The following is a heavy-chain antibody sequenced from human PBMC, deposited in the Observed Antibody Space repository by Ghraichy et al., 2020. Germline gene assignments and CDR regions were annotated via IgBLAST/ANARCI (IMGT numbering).Heavy chain of an antibody. V-gene: IGHV4-39*01. CDR2: ISYSGIT. J-gene: IGHJ4*02. Sequence: SETMSLTCTVSGGYISGSVYYWAWIRQSPGTGLEWIGSISYSGITYYNTPLKSRVTISVDTSKNQFSLKLNSVTDTDTGVYYCARQRGRHYSDSSGNFDYWCQGTLVTVSS. CDR3: ARQRGRHYSDSSGNFDY. D-gene: IGHD3-22*01. CDR1: GGYISGSVYY.